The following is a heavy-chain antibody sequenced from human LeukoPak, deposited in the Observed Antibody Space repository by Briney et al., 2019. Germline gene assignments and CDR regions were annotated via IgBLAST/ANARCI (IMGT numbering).Heavy chain of an antibody. V-gene: IGHV3-30*02. CDR3: AKDGGCGYDFWGGYSCGVDY. CDR2: IQYDGSNQ. Sequence: GGSLRLSCAASGFSLSAYWMTWVRQAPGKGLEWVTFIQYDGSNQYYADSVKGRFAISRDNSKNTLYLQMNSLRAEDTAVYYCAKDGGCGYDFWGGYSCGVDYWGQGTLVTASS. J-gene: IGHJ4*02. D-gene: IGHD3-3*01. CDR1: GFSLSAYW.